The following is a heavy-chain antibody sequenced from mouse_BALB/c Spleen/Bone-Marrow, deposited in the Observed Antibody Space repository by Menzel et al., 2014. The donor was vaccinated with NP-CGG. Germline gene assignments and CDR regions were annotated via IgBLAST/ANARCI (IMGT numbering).Heavy chain of an antibody. V-gene: IGHV1-82*01. J-gene: IGHJ4*01. CDR3: ARSLSVVTPMDY. D-gene: IGHD1-1*01. CDR1: GYEFSDSW. Sequence: EQLQESGPELVRPGASVEISCKASGYEFSDSWMNWVKQRPGQGLEWIGRIYPGDGDSIYNGKFKGKATLTSDKFSSTAYMQLSSLTSVDSAVYFCARSLSVVTPMDYWGQGTSVTVSS. CDR2: IYPGDGDS.